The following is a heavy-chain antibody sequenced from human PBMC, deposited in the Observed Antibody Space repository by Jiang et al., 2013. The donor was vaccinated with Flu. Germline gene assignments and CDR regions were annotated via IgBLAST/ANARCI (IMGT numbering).Heavy chain of an antibody. Sequence: VSGGSISSYYWSWIRQPPGKGLEWIGYIYYSGSTNYNPSLKSRVTISVDTSKNQFSLKLSSVTAADTAVYYCAREHDYGDNFDYWGQGTLVTVSS. D-gene: IGHD4-17*01. CDR2: IYYSGST. V-gene: IGHV4-59*01. CDR3: AREHDYGDNFDY. J-gene: IGHJ4*02. CDR1: GGSISSYY.